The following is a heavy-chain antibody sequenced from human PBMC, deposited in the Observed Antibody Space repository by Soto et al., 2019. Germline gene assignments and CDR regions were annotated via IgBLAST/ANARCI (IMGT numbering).Heavy chain of an antibody. J-gene: IGHJ6*02. Sequence: QVQLVQSGAEVKKPGSSVKVSCKASGGTFSSYAISWVRQAPGQGLEWMGGIIPIFGTANYAQKFQGRVTITADEATSTAYMERSSLRSEDTAVYYWASGGIAGGRNGMAVWGQGPTVTVPS. CDR1: GGTFSSYA. CDR3: ASGGIAGGRNGMAV. V-gene: IGHV1-69*01. CDR2: IIPIFGTA. D-gene: IGHD3-16*01.